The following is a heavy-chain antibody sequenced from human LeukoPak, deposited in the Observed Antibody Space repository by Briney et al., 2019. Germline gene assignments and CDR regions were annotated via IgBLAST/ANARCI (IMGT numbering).Heavy chain of an antibody. J-gene: IGHJ4*02. D-gene: IGHD3-9*01. CDR2: IYYSGST. CDR3: ARDLTGLDY. V-gene: IGHV4-59*01. CDR1: GGPISSYY. Sequence: SETLSLTCTVSGGPISSYYWSWIRQPPGKGLEWIGYIYYSGSTNYNPSLKSRVTISVDTSKNQFSLKLSSVTAADTAVYYCARDLTGLDYWGQGTLVTVSS.